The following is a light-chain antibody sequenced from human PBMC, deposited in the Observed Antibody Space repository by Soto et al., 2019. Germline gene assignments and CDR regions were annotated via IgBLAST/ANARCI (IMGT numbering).Light chain of an antibody. CDR2: SNN. J-gene: IGLJ3*02. Sequence: LTQPPSASGTPGQRVTISCSGSSSNIGSNTVNWYQQLPGTAPKLLIYSNNQRPSGVPDRFSGSKSGTSASLAISGLQSEDEADYYCAAWDDSLNGRVFGGGTKVTVL. V-gene: IGLV1-44*01. CDR1: SSNIGSNT. CDR3: AAWDDSLNGRV.